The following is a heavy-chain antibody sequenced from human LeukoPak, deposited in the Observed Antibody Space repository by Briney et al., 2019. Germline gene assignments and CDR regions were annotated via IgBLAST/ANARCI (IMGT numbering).Heavy chain of an antibody. CDR1: GGSISSSSYY. J-gene: IGHJ4*02. CDR3: ARRDSSGWYRGPFDY. V-gene: IGHV4-39*07. CDR2: IYYSGST. Sequence: RPSETLSLTCTVSGGSISSSSYYWGWIRQPPGKGLEWIGSIYYSGSTYYNPSLKSRVTISVDTSKNQFSLKLSSVTAADTAVYYCARRDSSGWYRGPFDYWGQGTLVTVSS. D-gene: IGHD6-19*01.